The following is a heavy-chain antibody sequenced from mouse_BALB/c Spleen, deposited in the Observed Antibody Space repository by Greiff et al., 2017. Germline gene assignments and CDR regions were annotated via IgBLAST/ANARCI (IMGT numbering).Heavy chain of an antibody. CDR1: GYTFTSYY. D-gene: IGHD2-3*01. J-gene: IGHJ2*01. CDR3: TRRWLLLYFDY. Sequence: VQLQQSGAELVKPGASVKLSCKASGYTFTSYYMYWVKQRPGQGLEWIGEINPSNGGTNFNEKFKSKATLTVDKSSSTAYMQLSSLTSEDSAVYYCTRRWLLLYFDYWGQGTTLTVSS. CDR2: INPSNGGT. V-gene: IGHV1S81*02.